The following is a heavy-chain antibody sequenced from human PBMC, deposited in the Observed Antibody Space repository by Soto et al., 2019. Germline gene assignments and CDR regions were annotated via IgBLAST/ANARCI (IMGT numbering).Heavy chain of an antibody. CDR2: IRSKANSYAT. D-gene: IGHD6-6*01. J-gene: IGHJ6*02. Sequence: GGSLRLSCAASGFTFSGSAIHWVRQASGKGLEWVGRIRSKANSYATAYAASVKGRFTISRDDSKNTAYLQMNSLKTEDTAVYYCTLNLEYSSSSTPYRAYYGMDVWGQGTTVTVSS. V-gene: IGHV3-73*01. CDR3: TLNLEYSSSSTPYRAYYGMDV. CDR1: GFTFSGSA.